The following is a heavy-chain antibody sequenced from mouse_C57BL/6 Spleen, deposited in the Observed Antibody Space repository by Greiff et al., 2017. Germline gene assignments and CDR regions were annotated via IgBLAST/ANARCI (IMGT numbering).Heavy chain of an antibody. Sequence: QVQLQQSGAELVKPGASVKISCKASGYAFSSYWMNWVKQRPGKGLEWIGQIYPGDGETNYNGKLKGKATLTAAKSSSTAYVRLSSLTSEDSAGYFGARDCSSSYSMDYWGQGTSVTVSS. D-gene: IGHD1-1*01. J-gene: IGHJ4*01. CDR1: GYAFSSYW. V-gene: IGHV1-80*01. CDR3: ARDCSSSYSMDY. CDR2: IYPGDGET.